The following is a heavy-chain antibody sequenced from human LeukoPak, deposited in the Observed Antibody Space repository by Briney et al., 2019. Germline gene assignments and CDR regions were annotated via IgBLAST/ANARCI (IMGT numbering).Heavy chain of an antibody. V-gene: IGHV4-38-2*01. Sequence: PSETLSLTCAVSGYCISSGYYWGWIRQPPGKGLEWIVSIYRSGSTYYNPPLKSRVTILVDTSKNQFSLKLSSVVAADTAVYYCVRTGYCSSTSCPPDHWGQGTLVTVTS. CDR3: VRTGYCSSTSCPPDH. CDR2: IYRSGST. D-gene: IGHD2-2*01. CDR1: GYCISSGYY. J-gene: IGHJ4*02.